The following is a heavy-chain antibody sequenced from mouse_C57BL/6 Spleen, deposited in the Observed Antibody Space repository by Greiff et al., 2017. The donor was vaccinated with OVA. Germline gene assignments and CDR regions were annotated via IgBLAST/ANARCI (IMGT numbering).Heavy chain of an antibody. V-gene: IGHV1-50*01. CDR3: ASARITAVLNYYAMDY. CDR1: GYTFTSYW. Sequence: VQLQQPGAELVKPGASVKLSCKASGYTFTSYWMQWVKQRPGQGLAWIGEIDPSDSYTNYNQKFKGKATLTVDTSSSTASMQLSSLTSEDSAVYDCASARITAVLNYYAMDYWGQGTSVTVSS. CDR2: IDPSDSYT. J-gene: IGHJ4*01. D-gene: IGHD1-1*01.